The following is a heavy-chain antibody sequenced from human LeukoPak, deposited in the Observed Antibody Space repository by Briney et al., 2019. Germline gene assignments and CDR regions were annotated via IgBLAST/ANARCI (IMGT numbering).Heavy chain of an antibody. Sequence: SETLSLTRAVYGGSFSGYYWSWIRQPPGKGLEWIGEINHSGSTNYNPSLKSRVTISVDTSKNQFSLKLSSVTAADTAVYYCARAPYSSSSKGVWFDPWGQGTLVTVSS. D-gene: IGHD6-6*01. V-gene: IGHV4-34*01. J-gene: IGHJ5*02. CDR3: ARAPYSSSSKGVWFDP. CDR2: INHSGST. CDR1: GGSFSGYY.